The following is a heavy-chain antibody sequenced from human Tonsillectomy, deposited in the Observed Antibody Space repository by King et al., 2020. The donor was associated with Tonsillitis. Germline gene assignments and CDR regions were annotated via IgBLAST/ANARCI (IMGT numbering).Heavy chain of an antibody. V-gene: IGHV4-59*01. CDR1: GGSISSYY. J-gene: IGHJ4*02. CDR2: IYDSGST. Sequence: VQLQESGPGLVKPSETLSLTCTVSGGSISSYYWSWIRQPPGKGLEWIGYIYDSGSTNYNPSLKSRGTISVDTSKNQLSLKLSSVTAADTAVYYCARGSNTAAAGTGYYFDYWGQGTLVTVSS. D-gene: IGHD6-13*01. CDR3: ARGSNTAAAGTGYYFDY.